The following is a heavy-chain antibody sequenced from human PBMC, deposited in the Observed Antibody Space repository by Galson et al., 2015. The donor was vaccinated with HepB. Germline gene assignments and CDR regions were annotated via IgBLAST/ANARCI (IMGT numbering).Heavy chain of an antibody. J-gene: IGHJ6*02. CDR1: GGTFSSYA. D-gene: IGHD2-2*01. Sequence: SVKVSCKASGGTFSSYAISWVRQAPGQGLEWMGGIIPIFGTANYAQKFQGRVTITADESTSTAYMELSSLRSEDTAVYYCARDVVVVPAALYYGMDVWGQGTTVTVSS. V-gene: IGHV1-69*13. CDR3: ARDVVVVPAALYYGMDV. CDR2: IIPIFGTA.